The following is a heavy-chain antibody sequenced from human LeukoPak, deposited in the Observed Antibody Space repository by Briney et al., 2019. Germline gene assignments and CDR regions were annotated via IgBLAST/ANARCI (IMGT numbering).Heavy chain of an antibody. D-gene: IGHD6-19*01. V-gene: IGHV3-53*01. CDR1: GFTVSSKD. J-gene: IGHJ4*02. CDR3: ARDPGSGWGFDY. CDR2: IYSGGGT. Sequence: GGSLRLSCAASGFTVSSKDMSWVRQTPGKGLEWVSVIYSGGGTDYADSVKGRFTVSRDNSKNTLYFQMNSLRAEDTAVYYCARDPGSGWGFDYWGQGTLVTVSS.